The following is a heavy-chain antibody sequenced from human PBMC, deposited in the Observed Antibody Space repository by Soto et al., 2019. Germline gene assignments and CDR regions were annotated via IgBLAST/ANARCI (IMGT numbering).Heavy chain of an antibody. CDR1: GGSLSSGGYY. D-gene: IGHD3-10*01. J-gene: IGHJ4*02. V-gene: IGHV4-30-4*08. CDR3: ARGPTSDKVDY. Sequence: SETLSLTCTVSGGSLSSGGYYWSWIRQHPGKGLEWIGYIYYSGSTYYNPSLKSRVTMSVDTSKTQFSLRLTSVTAADTAVYYCARGPTSDKVDYWGQGTLVTVSS. CDR2: IYYSGST.